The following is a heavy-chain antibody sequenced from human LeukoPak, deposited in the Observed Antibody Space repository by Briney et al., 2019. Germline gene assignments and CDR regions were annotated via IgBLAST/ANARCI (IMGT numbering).Heavy chain of an antibody. D-gene: IGHD6-13*01. J-gene: IGHJ4*02. CDR1: GESFNSFA. CDR3: ARAPRIAAAGGYYFDY. CDR2: IIPILGIA. Sequence: ASVKVSCKASGESFNSFAISWVRQAPGQGLEWMGRIIPILGIANYAQKFQGRVTITADKSTSTAYMELSSLRSEDTAVYYCARAPRIAAAGGYYFDYWGQGTLVTVSS. V-gene: IGHV1-69*04.